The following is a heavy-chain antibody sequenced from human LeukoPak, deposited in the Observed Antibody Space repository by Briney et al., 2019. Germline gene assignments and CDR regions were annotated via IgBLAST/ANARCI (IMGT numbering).Heavy chain of an antibody. CDR3: ASEAGYSSSWYSH. J-gene: IGHJ4*02. D-gene: IGHD6-13*01. V-gene: IGHV4-59*01. Sequence: SETLSLTCTVSGGSISSYYWSWIRQPPGKGLEWIGYIYYSGSTNYNPSLKSRVTISVDTSKNQFSLKPSSVTAADTAVYYCASEAGYSSSWYSHWGQGTLVTVSS. CDR1: GGSISSYY. CDR2: IYYSGST.